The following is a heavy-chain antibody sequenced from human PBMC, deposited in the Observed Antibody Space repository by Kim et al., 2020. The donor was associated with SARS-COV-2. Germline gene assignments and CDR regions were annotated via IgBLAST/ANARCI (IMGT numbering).Heavy chain of an antibody. D-gene: IGHD3-10*01. CDR2: GST. CDR3: ARIGWGGDV. J-gene: IGHJ6*02. V-gene: IGHV4-4*09. Sequence: GSTHSSPSPQSRLTISGDTSKNQFSLRLDSVTAADTAVYYCARIGWGGDVWGQGTTVTVSS.